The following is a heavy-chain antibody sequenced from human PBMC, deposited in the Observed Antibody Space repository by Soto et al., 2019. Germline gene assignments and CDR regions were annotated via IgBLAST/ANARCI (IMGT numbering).Heavy chain of an antibody. V-gene: IGHV4-39*01. CDR1: GGSISSSSYY. J-gene: IGHJ4*02. CDR2: IYYSGST. CDR3: ATIPLEWLLPYIDY. D-gene: IGHD3-3*01. Sequence: SETLSLTCTVSGGSISSSSYYWGWIRQPPGKGLEWIGSIYYSGSTYYNPSLKSRVTISVDTSKNQFSLKLSSVTAADTAVYYCATIPLEWLLPYIDYWGRGTLVTVSS.